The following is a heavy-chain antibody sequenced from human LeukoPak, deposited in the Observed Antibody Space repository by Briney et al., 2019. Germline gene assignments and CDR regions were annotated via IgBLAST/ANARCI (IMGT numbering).Heavy chain of an antibody. Sequence: PGGSLRLSCAASGFTFSRYSMNWVRQAPGKGLEWVSSISSGSTYIYYADSVKGRFTISRDNAENSLLLQMNSLRAEDTAVYYCARGAQIVVAPAAQARPGPSGIDYCGQGTLVSVPS. D-gene: IGHD2-2*01. V-gene: IGHV3-21*01. CDR1: GFTFSRYS. CDR3: ARGAQIVVAPAAQARPGPSGIDY. J-gene: IGHJ4*02. CDR2: ISSGSTYI.